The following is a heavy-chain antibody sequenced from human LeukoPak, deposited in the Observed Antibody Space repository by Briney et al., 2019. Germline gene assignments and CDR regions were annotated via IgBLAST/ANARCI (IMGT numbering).Heavy chain of an antibody. Sequence: KPSETLSLTCTVSGVSISSYYWSWIRQPPGKGLEWIGDIYYSGSTNYNPSLKSRVTISVDTSKNKFSLKLSSVTAADTAVYYCARDTSGSGWYYFDNWGQGTLVTVSA. CDR2: IYYSGST. J-gene: IGHJ4*02. V-gene: IGHV4-59*01. CDR3: ARDTSGSGWYYFDN. CDR1: GVSISSYY. D-gene: IGHD6-19*01.